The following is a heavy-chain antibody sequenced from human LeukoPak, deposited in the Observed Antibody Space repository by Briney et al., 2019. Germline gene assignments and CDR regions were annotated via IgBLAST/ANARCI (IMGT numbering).Heavy chain of an antibody. CDR1: GFTFSSYW. Sequence: GGSLRLSCTTSGFTFSSYWMYWVRQAPGKGLVWVSRVSPDGSSTTYADSVKGRFTISRDNAKNSLYLQMNSLRAEDTAVYYCARVGRGYSYGYGVDYRGQGTLVTVSS. CDR2: VSPDGSST. D-gene: IGHD5-18*01. V-gene: IGHV3-74*01. J-gene: IGHJ4*02. CDR3: ARVGRGYSYGYGVDY.